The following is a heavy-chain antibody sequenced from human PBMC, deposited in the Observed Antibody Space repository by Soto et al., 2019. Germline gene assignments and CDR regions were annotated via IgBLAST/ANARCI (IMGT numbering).Heavy chain of an antibody. Sequence: SQTLSLTCAISGDSVSSNSAAWNWIRQSPSRGLEWLGRTYYRSKWYNDYAVSVKSRITINPDTSKNQFSLQLNSVTPEDTAVYYCARDRGDYVWGSYRLCYFDYWGQGTLVTVSS. J-gene: IGHJ4*02. D-gene: IGHD3-16*02. V-gene: IGHV6-1*01. CDR3: ARDRGDYVWGSYRLCYFDY. CDR1: GDSVSSNSAA. CDR2: TYYRSKWYN.